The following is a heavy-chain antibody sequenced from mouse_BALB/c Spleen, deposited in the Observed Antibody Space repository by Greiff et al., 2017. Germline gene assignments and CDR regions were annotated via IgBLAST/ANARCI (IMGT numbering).Heavy chain of an antibody. J-gene: IGHJ3*01. CDR3: ARVDYAWFAY. Sequence: EVKLVESGGGLVQPGGSLRLSCATSGFTFSDFYMEWVRQPPGKRLEWIAASRNKANDYTTEYSASVKGRFIVSRDTSQSVLYLQMNALRAEDTAIYYCARVDYAWFAYWGQGTLVTVSA. CDR1: GFTFSDFY. V-gene: IGHV7-1*02. D-gene: IGHD2-4*01. CDR2: SRNKANDYTT.